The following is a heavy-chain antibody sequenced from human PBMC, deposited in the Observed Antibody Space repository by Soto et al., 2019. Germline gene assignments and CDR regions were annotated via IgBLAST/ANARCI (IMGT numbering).Heavy chain of an antibody. V-gene: IGHV3-53*01. CDR2: IYSGGST. CDR1: GFTVSSNY. Sequence: EVQLVESGGGLMQPGGSLRLSCAASGFTVSSNYMNWVRQAPGKGLEWVSLIYSGGSTYYADSVKGRFTISRDNSKNTLYLQMNSLRDEDTAVYYCARDRGYSSVRGYGLDVWGQGTTVTVSS. D-gene: IGHD6-19*01. J-gene: IGHJ6*02. CDR3: ARDRGYSSVRGYGLDV.